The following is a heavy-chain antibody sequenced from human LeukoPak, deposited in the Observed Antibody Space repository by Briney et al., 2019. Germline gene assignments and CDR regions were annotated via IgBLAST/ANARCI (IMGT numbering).Heavy chain of an antibody. CDR3: AKDLYGGNPYYFDY. V-gene: IGHV3-30*02. D-gene: IGHD4-23*01. Sequence: GGSLRLSCAASGFTFSSYGMHWVRQAPGKGLEWVAVIWYDGSNKYYADSVKGRFTISRDNSKNTLYLQMNSLRAEDTAVYYCAKDLYGGNPYYFDYWGQGTLVTVSS. CDR2: IWYDGSNK. J-gene: IGHJ4*02. CDR1: GFTFSSYG.